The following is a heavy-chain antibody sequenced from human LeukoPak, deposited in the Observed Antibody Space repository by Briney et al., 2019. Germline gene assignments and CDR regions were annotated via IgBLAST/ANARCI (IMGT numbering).Heavy chain of an antibody. V-gene: IGHV3-23*01. Sequence: PGGSPRLTCAASELHAMTWVRQGPGKGLEWVSAISRSGGSTYYADSAKGRFTISRDKSNNTLYLQQNSLRAEDTAVYYCPKLGGKTAYGDEYDGMDVWGQGTTVSVSS. CDR3: PKLGGKTAYGDEYDGMDV. J-gene: IGHJ6*02. D-gene: IGHD4-17*01. CDR2: ISRSGGST. CDR1: ELHA.